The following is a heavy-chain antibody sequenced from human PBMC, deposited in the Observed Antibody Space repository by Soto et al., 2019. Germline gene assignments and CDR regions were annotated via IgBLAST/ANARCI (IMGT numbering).Heavy chain of an antibody. CDR1: GFTFSSHA. D-gene: IGHD6-13*01. V-gene: IGHV3-23*01. J-gene: IGHJ4*02. CDR3: AKRAAAGMFDS. CDR2: ISGGGDST. Sequence: LRLSCAASGFTFSSHAMSWVRQAPGKGLEWVSHISGGGDSTYYADSVKGRFTVSRDNSKNTLYLQMNSLRAEDTAVYYCAKRAAAGMFDSWGQGSLVTVSS.